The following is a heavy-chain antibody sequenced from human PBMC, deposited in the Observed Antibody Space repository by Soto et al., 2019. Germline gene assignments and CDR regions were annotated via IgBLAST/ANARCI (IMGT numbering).Heavy chain of an antibody. CDR2: FYYTGST. V-gene: IGHV4-61*03. D-gene: IGHD5-12*01. CDR3: AGGTDGKKVAY. J-gene: IGHJ4*02. Sequence: QVQLQESGPGLVKSSETLSLTCTVSGGSVSSEHYYWNWIRQSPGKGLEWIGYFYYTGSTNYNPSLESRLTMSVDMSKNHFSLELSSVTAADTAVYYCAGGTDGKKVAYWGQGTLVTVSS. CDR1: GGSVSSEHYY.